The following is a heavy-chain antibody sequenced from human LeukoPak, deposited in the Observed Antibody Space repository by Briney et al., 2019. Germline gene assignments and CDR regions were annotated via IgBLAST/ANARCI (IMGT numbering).Heavy chain of an antibody. CDR3: ARLLVYNSGGEAFDY. CDR1: GFTFSRYW. CDR2: IKKDGSEK. J-gene: IGHJ4*02. D-gene: IGHD3-10*01. Sequence: GGSLRLSCAASGFTFSRYWMSWVRQAPGKGLEWVANIKKDGSEKYYVDSVKGRFTISRDNAENSLYLQMNSLRAEDTAVYYCARLLVYNSGGEAFDYWGPGTLVTVSS. V-gene: IGHV3-7*01.